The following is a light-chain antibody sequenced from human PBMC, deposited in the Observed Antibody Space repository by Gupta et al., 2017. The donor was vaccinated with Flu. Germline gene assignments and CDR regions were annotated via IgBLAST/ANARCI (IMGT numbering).Light chain of an antibody. Sequence: SITMSSTASSGDAFDNHYVSWYQQQPGQAPKRTLYDGTKRPSGISDRLSGSNSGKTASLTITGLQAEDEADDYCRSDTSSGTLVFGGGTKLTVL. V-gene: IGLV2-14*04. CDR1: SGDAFDNHY. CDR2: DGT. J-gene: IGLJ3*02. CDR3: RSDTSSGTLV.